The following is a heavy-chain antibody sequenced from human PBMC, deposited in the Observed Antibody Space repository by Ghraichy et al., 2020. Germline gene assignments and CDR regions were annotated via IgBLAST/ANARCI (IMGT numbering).Heavy chain of an antibody. D-gene: IGHD6-19*01. CDR2: IYYSGST. V-gene: IGHV4-39*01. J-gene: IGHJ5*02. CDR3: ARRPDEIAVAGTGAFDP. CDR1: GGSISSSSYY. Sequence: GSLRLSCTVSGGSISSSSYYWGWIRQPPGKGLEWIGSIYYSGSTYYNPSLKSRVTISVDTSKNQFSLKLSSLTAADTAVYYCARRPDEIAVAGTGAFDPWGQGTLVTVSS.